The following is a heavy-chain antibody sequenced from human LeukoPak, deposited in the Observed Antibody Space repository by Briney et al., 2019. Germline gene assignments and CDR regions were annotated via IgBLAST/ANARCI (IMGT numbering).Heavy chain of an antibody. V-gene: IGHV1-69*13. Sequence: ASVKVSCKASGGTFSSYAISWVRQTPGQGLEWMGGIIPIFGTANYAQKFQGRVTITADESTGTAYMELSSLRSEDTAVYYCARGPRIVVATYFDYWGQGTLVTVSS. CDR3: ARGPRIVVATYFDY. CDR1: GGTFSSYA. CDR2: IIPIFGTA. D-gene: IGHD1-26*01. J-gene: IGHJ4*02.